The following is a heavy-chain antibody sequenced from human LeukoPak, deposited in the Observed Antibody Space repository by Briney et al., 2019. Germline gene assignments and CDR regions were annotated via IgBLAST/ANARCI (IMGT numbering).Heavy chain of an antibody. Sequence: PGGSLRLSCVTSGFIFSNYGMHWVRQAPGKGLEWLTFIQFDGSNKLYADSVKGRFTVSRDTSKNTVYLQMTNLRVEDTAVYYCAKENDFWSGPEGWGQGTLVTVSS. CDR1: GFIFSNYG. V-gene: IGHV3-30*02. CDR2: IQFDGSNK. J-gene: IGHJ4*02. CDR3: AKENDFWSGPEG. D-gene: IGHD3-3*01.